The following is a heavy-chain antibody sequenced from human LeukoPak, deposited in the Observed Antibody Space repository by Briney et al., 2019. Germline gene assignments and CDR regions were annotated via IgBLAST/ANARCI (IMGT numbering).Heavy chain of an antibody. V-gene: IGHV3-23*01. CDR1: GFTFSRYA. D-gene: IGHD3-10*01. Sequence: PGGSLRLSCAASGFTFSRYAMTWVRQAPGKGLEWVSAISGSGGSTYSADSVKGRFTISRDNSKNTLYLQMGSLRAEDMAVYYCARVGSGLLLWFGELDYWGQGTLVTVSS. J-gene: IGHJ4*02. CDR2: ISGSGGST. CDR3: ARVGSGLLLWFGELDY.